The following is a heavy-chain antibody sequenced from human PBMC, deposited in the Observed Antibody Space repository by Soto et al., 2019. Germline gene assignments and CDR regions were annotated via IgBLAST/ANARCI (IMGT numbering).Heavy chain of an antibody. J-gene: IGHJ3*02. D-gene: IGHD1-26*01. V-gene: IGHV3-66*01. CDR2: IYSGGST. CDR1: GFTVSSNY. CDR3: ARDLRYSGSYASVADAFDI. Sequence: EVQLVESGGGLVQPGGSLRLSCAASGFTVSSNYMSWVRQAPGKGLEWVSVIYSGGSTYYADSVKGRFTISRDNSKNTLYLQMNSLRAEDTAVYYCARDLRYSGSYASVADAFDIWGQGTMVTVSS.